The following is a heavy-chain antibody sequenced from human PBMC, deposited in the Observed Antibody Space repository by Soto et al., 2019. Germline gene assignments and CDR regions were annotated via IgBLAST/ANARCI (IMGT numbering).Heavy chain of an antibody. Sequence: QVQLVQSGAEVKKPGSSVKVSCKASGGTFSSYTISWVRQAPGQGLEWMGRINPILGIANYAQKFQGRVPITADKSTGKAYMELSSLGSEDTAVYYWARHNWLGHGDWFDPWGQGTLVTVSS. CDR2: INPILGIA. V-gene: IGHV1-69*02. CDR3: ARHNWLGHGDWFDP. D-gene: IGHD6-19*01. CDR1: GGTFSSYT. J-gene: IGHJ5*02.